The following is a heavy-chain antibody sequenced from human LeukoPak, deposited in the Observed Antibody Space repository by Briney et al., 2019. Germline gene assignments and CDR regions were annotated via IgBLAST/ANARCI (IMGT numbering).Heavy chain of an antibody. Sequence: GGSLRLSCAASGFTLGTYDMYWVRQAPGKGLECVSSISRSGGSTYYADSVKGRFTISRDNSKNSLYLQMNSLRAEDTAVYYCARDLPVGATGVHYWGQGTLVTVSS. D-gene: IGHD1-26*01. V-gene: IGHV3-23*01. J-gene: IGHJ4*02. CDR1: GFTLGTYD. CDR2: ISRSGGST. CDR3: ARDLPVGATGVHY.